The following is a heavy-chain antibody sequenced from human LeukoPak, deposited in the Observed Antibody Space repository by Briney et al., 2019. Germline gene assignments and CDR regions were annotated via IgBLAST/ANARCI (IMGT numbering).Heavy chain of an antibody. J-gene: IGHJ4*02. V-gene: IGHV3-30-3*01. CDR1: GFTFSSYA. Sequence: PGGSLRLSCAASGFTFSSYAMHWVRQAPGKGLEWVAVISYDGSNKYYADSVKGRFTISRDNSKNTPYLQMNSLRAEDTAVYYCARDRERWLQVPLGYWGQGTLVTVSS. CDR2: ISYDGSNK. CDR3: ARDRERWLQVPLGY. D-gene: IGHD5-24*01.